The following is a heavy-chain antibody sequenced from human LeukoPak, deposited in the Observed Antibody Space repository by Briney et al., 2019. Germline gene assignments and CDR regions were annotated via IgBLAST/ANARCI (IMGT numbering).Heavy chain of an antibody. CDR2: MNPNSGNT. V-gene: IGHV1-8*01. J-gene: IGHJ5*02. CDR3: VVVPAAPMWFDP. CDR1: GYTFTSYD. Sequence: ASVKVSCKASGYTFTSYDINWVRQATGQGLEWMGWMNPNSGNTGYAQKFQGRVTMTRNTSISTAYMELSSLRAEDTAVYYIVVVPAAPMWFDPWGQGTLVTVSS. D-gene: IGHD2-2*01.